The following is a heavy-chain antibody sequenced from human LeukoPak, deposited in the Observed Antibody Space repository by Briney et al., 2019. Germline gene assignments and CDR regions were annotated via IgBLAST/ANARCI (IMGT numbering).Heavy chain of an antibody. J-gene: IGHJ6*03. CDR3: ARDLFWEGTVTTDYYYYYMDV. V-gene: IGHV4-34*01. CDR2: INHSGST. CDR1: GGSFSGYY. Sequence: PSETLSLTCAVYGGSFSGYYWSWIRQPPGKGLEWIGEINHSGSTNYNPSLKSRVTISVDTSKNQFSLKLSSVTAADTAVYYCARDLFWEGTVTTDYYYYYMDVWGKGTTVTVSS. D-gene: IGHD4-11*01.